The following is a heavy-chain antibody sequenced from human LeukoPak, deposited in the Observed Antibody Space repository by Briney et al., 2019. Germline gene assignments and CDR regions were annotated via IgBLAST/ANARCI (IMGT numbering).Heavy chain of an antibody. V-gene: IGHV3-7*01. CDR1: GFIFSRHW. J-gene: IGHJ4*02. CDR2: IKQDGSER. CDR3: ARDGGHSTDFDY. Sequence: GGSLRLSCEASGFIFSRHWMSWVRQAPGKGPEWVANIKQDGSERYHVGSVKGRFTISRDNAKNLLYLQMNSLRAEDTALYYCARDGGHSTDFDYWGQGTLVTVSS. D-gene: IGHD2/OR15-2a*01.